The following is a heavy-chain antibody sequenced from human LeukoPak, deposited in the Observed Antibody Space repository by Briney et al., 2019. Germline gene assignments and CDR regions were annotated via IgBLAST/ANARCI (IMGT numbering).Heavy chain of an antibody. J-gene: IGHJ5*02. D-gene: IGHD2-2*01. CDR1: GGSFSGYY. CDR3: ARASGYCSSTSCYGVFHRNWFDP. Sequence: SETLSLTCAVYGGSFSGYYWSWIRQPPGKGLEWIGEINHSGSTNYNPSLKSRVTISVDTSKNQFSLKLSSVTAADTAVYDCARASGYCSSTSCYGVFHRNWFDPWGQGTLVTVSS. CDR2: INHSGST. V-gene: IGHV4-34*01.